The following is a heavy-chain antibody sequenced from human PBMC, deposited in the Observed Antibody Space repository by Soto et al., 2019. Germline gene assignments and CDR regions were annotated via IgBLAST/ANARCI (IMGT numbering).Heavy chain of an antibody. CDR2: INHSGST. D-gene: IGHD1-7*01. J-gene: IGHJ4*02. Sequence: QVQLQQWGAGLLKPSETLSLTCAVYGGSFSGYYWSWIRQPPGKGLEWIGEINHSGSTNYNPSLKGRVTISVDTSKNQFSLKLSSVTAADTAVYYCARGDQTGTTYYFDYWGQGTLVTVSS. CDR3: ARGDQTGTTYYFDY. V-gene: IGHV4-34*01. CDR1: GGSFSGYY.